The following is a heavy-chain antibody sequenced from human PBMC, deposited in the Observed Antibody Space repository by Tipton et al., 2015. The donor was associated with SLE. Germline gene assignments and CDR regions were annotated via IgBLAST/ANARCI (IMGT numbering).Heavy chain of an antibody. D-gene: IGHD1-1*01. V-gene: IGHV4-34*01. Sequence: TLSLTCAVYGGSFSGYYWSWIRQPPGKGLEWIGEINHSGSTNYNPSLKSRVTISVDTSKNQFSLKLSSVTAADTAVYHCARFYPERPNWYFDLWGRGTLVTVSS. CDR3: ARFYPERPNWYFDL. J-gene: IGHJ2*01. CDR1: GGSFSGYY. CDR2: INHSGST.